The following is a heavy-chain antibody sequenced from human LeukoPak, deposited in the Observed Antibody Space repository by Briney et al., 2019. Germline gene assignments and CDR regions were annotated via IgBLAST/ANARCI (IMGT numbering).Heavy chain of an antibody. CDR1: GASISSTSYY. CDR2: IYYSGST. CDR3: ARHVYDSSGYYYVGSFDY. Sequence: SETLSLTCTVSGASISSTSYYWGWIRQPPGKGLEWIGSIYYSGSTYYKPSLKSRVTVSVDTSKNQFSLKLSSVTAADTAVYYCARHVYDSSGYYYVGSFDYWGQGTLVTVSS. V-gene: IGHV4-39*01. D-gene: IGHD3-22*01. J-gene: IGHJ4*02.